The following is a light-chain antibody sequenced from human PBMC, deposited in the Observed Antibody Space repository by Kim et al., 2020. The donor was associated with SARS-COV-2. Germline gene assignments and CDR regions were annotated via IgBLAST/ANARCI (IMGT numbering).Light chain of an antibody. J-gene: IGKJ1*01. CDR2: DAS. CDR1: QSISTS. V-gene: IGKV1-5*01. CDR3: QQYGSYSPWP. Sequence: DIQMTQSPSTLSASVGDRVTITCRASQSISTSLAWYQQRPGKVPKLLIYDASSLESGVPSRFSGSGSGTEFTLTISSLQPDDFASFYCQQYGSYSPWPFGQGPRWIS.